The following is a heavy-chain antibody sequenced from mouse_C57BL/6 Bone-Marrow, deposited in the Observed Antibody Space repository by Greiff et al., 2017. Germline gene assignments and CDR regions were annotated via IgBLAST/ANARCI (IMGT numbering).Heavy chain of an antibody. CDR2: IDPSDRET. CDR1: GYTFTSYW. D-gene: IGHD1-1*01. J-gene: IGHJ2*01. V-gene: IGHV1-52*01. Sequence: QVQLQQPGAELVRPGSSVKLSCKASGYTFTSYWMHWVKQRPIQGLEWIGNIDPSDRETHYNQKFKDKATSTVEKSSSTAYMQLSSLTSEDSAVYYCARVDYYYYFDYWGQGTTLTVSS. CDR3: ARVDYYYYFDY.